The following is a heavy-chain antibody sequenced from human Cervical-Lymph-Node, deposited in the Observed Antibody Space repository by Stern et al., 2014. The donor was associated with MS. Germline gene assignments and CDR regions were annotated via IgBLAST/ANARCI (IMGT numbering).Heavy chain of an antibody. D-gene: IGHD3-16*01. J-gene: IGHJ4*02. CDR2: IHYIGST. CDR3: ARHSGETYESWGFYFDH. CDR1: GGSISTYY. V-gene: IGHV4-59*08. Sequence: QVQLQESGPGLVKPSETLSLTCTVSGGSISTYYWSWIRQPPGKGLEWLGDIHYIGSTIYNPSLKSRVPMSVDRAANHFFPGLSSVTAADTAVYYCARHSGETYESWGFYFDHWGQGTLVTVSS.